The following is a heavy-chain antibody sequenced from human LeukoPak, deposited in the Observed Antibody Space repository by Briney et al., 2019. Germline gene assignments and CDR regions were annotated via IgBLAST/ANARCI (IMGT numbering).Heavy chain of an antibody. CDR1: GGSISSSKW. Sequence: SETLSLTCTVSGGSISSSKWWSWVRQPPGKGLEWIGEIYHSGSTNYNPSLKSRVTISVDKSKNQFSLKLSSVTAADTAVYYCAREDYYGSGSYIYWGQGTLVTVSS. D-gene: IGHD3-10*01. CDR2: IYHSGST. CDR3: AREDYYGSGSYIY. J-gene: IGHJ4*02. V-gene: IGHV4-4*02.